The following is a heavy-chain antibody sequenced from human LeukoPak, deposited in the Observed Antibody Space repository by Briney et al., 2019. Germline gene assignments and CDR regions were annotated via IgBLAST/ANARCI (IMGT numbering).Heavy chain of an antibody. CDR1: GFTFSSYA. V-gene: IGHV3-30*04. Sequence: PGGSLRLSCAASGFTFSSYAMHWVRQAPGKGLEWVALISFEGSVKYYADSVRGRFTISRDNSKNTLYLQMDSLKAEDTAVYYCASVDCSGGSCSPDYYGMDVWGQGTTVTVSS. D-gene: IGHD2-15*01. CDR3: ASVDCSGGSCSPDYYGMDV. J-gene: IGHJ6*02. CDR2: ISFEGSVK.